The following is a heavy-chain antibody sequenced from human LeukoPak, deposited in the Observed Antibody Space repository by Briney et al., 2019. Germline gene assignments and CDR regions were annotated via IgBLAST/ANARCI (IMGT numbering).Heavy chain of an antibody. CDR3: AKGPSTVTTRGYFDY. D-gene: IGHD4-17*01. CDR2: ISGSGGST. CDR1: GFTFSSYS. Sequence: PGGSLRLSCAASGFTFSSYSMNWVRQAPGKGLEWVSGISGSGGSTYYAESVKGRFTISRDKSKSTMYLQMNSLRDEDTAVYYCAKGPSTVTTRGYFDYWGQGTLVTVSS. J-gene: IGHJ4*02. V-gene: IGHV3-23*01.